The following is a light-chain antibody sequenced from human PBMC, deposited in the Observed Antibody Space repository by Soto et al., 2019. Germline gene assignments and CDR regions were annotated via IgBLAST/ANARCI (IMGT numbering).Light chain of an antibody. CDR3: ATWDGSLPGEV. Sequence: QSVLTQSPSVSAAPGQKVTISCSGSSSNIGNNYVSWYQQLPGTAPKLLIYDNNKRPSGIPDRFSGSKSGTSGTLDITGLQSVYEADYYCATWDGSLPGEVFGGGTKLTV. V-gene: IGLV1-51*01. CDR2: DNN. J-gene: IGLJ2*01. CDR1: SSNIGNNY.